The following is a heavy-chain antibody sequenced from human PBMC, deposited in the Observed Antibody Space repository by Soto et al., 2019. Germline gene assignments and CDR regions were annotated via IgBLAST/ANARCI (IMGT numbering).Heavy chain of an antibody. V-gene: IGHV5-10-1*01. CDR1: GYSFTSYW. J-gene: IGHJ6*02. D-gene: IGHD6-6*01. CDR2: IDPSDSYT. CDR3: AREGNLEYSSSSSGYYYYYYGTDV. Sequence: GESLKISCKGSGYSFTSYWISWVRQMPGKGLEWMGRIDPSDSYTNYSPSFQGHVTISADKSISTAYLQWSSLKASDTAMYYCAREGNLEYSSSSSGYYYYYYGTDVWGQGTTVTVSS.